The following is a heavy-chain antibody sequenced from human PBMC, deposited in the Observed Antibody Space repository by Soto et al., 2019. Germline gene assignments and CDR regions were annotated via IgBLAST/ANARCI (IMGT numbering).Heavy chain of an antibody. D-gene: IGHD6-19*01. V-gene: IGHV3-7*01. CDR2: INQDGSEK. Sequence: GGSLRLSWAVSGFLFKSNWMSWVRQLPGKGLEWVANINQDGSEKYSGDSVRGRFIISRDNAETSLYLQMKSLRAEDTALYYCASDGVAAGFYLGTWGQETRGTASP. CDR3: ASDGVAAGFYLGT. J-gene: IGHJ5*02. CDR1: GFLFKSNW.